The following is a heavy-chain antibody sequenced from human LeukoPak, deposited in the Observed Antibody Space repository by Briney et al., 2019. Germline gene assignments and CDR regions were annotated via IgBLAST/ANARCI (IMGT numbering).Heavy chain of an antibody. CDR3: ARVYCSSTSCHYYFDY. D-gene: IGHD2-2*01. J-gene: IGHJ4*02. CDR1: GYTFSNYA. CDR2: INAGNGNT. V-gene: IGHV1-3*01. Sequence: RASVKVSCKASGYTFSNYAMHWVRQAPGQRPEWMGWINAGNGNTEYSQKFQGRVTITRDTSASTAYMELSSLRSEDTAVYYCARVYCSSTSCHYYFDYWGQGTLVTVSS.